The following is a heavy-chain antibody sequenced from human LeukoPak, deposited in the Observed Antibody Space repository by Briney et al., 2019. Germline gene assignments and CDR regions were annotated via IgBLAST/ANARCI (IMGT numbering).Heavy chain of an antibody. D-gene: IGHD1-14*01. CDR1: GGSISSYY. J-gene: IGHJ6*03. CDR2: IYYSGST. CDR3: AAVAELYFYMDV. V-gene: IGHV4-59*08. Sequence: PSETLSLTCTVSGGSISSYYWSWIRQPPGKGLEWIGYIYYSGSTNYNPSLKSRVTISVDTSKNQFSLKLSSVTAADTAVYYCAAVAELYFYMDVWGKGTTVTVSS.